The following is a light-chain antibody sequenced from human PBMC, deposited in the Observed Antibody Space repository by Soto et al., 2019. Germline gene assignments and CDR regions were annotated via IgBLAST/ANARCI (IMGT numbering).Light chain of an antibody. CDR1: QSVARY. CDR2: DAS. Sequence: EIVLTQSPATLSLSPGERATLSCRASQSVARYLAWYQQKHGQAPRRLIYDASNRATGIPARFSGSGSGTDFTLNISSLEPEDFAVYYCQQRSNRPTTFGQGTKVEI. CDR3: QQRSNRPTT. V-gene: IGKV3-11*01. J-gene: IGKJ1*01.